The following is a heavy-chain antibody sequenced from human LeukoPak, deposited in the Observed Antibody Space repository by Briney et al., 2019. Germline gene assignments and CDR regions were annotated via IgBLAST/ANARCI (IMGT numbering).Heavy chain of an antibody. CDR3: ARAGAAAGTSPIDP. CDR2: INHSGST. J-gene: IGHJ5*02. CDR1: GGSFSGYY. Sequence: SETLSLTCAVYGGSFSGYYWSWIRQPPGKGLEWIGEINHSGSTNYNPSLKSRVTISVDTSKNQFSLKLSSVTAADTAVYYCARAGAAAGTSPIDPWGQGTLVTVSS. V-gene: IGHV4-34*01. D-gene: IGHD6-13*01.